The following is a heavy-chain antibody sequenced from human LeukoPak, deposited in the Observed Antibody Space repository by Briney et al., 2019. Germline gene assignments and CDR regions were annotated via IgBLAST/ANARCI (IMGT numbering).Heavy chain of an antibody. CDR1: GFTFTSSA. CDR3: AADTTDGPYGDYAFDY. Sequence: SVKVSCKASGFTFTSSAMQWVRQARGQRLEWIGWIVVGSGNTNYAQKFQERVTITRDMSTSTAYMELSSLRSEDTAVYYCAADTTDGPYGDYAFDYWGQGTLVTVSS. J-gene: IGHJ4*02. CDR2: IVVGSGNT. D-gene: IGHD4-17*01. V-gene: IGHV1-58*02.